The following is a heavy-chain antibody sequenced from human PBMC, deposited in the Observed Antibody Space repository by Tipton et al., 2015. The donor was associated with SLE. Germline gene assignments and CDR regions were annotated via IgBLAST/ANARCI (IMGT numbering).Heavy chain of an antibody. J-gene: IGHJ4*02. CDR3: AKDPDWIPRRYFDY. D-gene: IGHD3/OR15-3a*01. Sequence: SLRLSCAASGFTFSSYAMSWVRQAPGKGLEWVSGITGSGGSTYYADSVKGRFTISRDNSKNTLYLQMNSLRAEDTAVYYCAKDPDWIPRRYFDYWGQGTLVTVSS. CDR1: GFTFSSYA. CDR2: ITGSGGST. V-gene: IGHV3-23*01.